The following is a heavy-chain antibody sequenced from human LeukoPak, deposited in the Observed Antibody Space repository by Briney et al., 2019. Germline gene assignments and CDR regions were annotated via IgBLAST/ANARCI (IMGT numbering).Heavy chain of an antibody. V-gene: IGHV3-33*06. CDR1: GFTFSSYG. CDR3: AKSRGHYYVSSGSQMNAFDI. Sequence: GRSLRLSCAASGFTFSSYGMHWVRQAPGKGLEWVAVIWYDGSNKYYADSVKGRFTISRDNSKNTLYLQMNSLRAEDTAVYYCAKSRGHYYVSSGSQMNAFDIWGQGTMVTVSS. D-gene: IGHD3-22*01. CDR2: IWYDGSNK. J-gene: IGHJ3*02.